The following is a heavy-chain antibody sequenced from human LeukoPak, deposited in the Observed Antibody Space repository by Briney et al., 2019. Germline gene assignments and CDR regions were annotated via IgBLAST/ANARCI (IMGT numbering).Heavy chain of an antibody. CDR1: TFTFNDDY. Sequence: GGSLRLSCVASTFTFNDDYMSWIRQAPGKGLEWISYIDNSGSTIYDADSVKGRFRVSRDNAKNSIYLQMNSLRVEDSAVYYCASELTASGYWGQGTLVTVSS. J-gene: IGHJ4*02. CDR2: IDNSGSTI. V-gene: IGHV3-11*01. D-gene: IGHD1-20*01. CDR3: ASELTASGY.